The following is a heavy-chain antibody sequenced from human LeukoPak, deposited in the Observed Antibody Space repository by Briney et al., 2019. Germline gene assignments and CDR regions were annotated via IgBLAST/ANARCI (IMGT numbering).Heavy chain of an antibody. D-gene: IGHD6-19*01. Sequence: GGSLRLSCAASGFTFSSYSMNWVRQAPGKGLEWVSYISSSGSTIYYADSVKGRFTISRDNAKNSLYLQMNSLRAADTAVYYCAREPYSSGFFWYFDLWGRGTLVTVSS. V-gene: IGHV3-48*04. CDR1: GFTFSSYS. J-gene: IGHJ2*01. CDR3: AREPYSSGFFWYFDL. CDR2: ISSSGSTI.